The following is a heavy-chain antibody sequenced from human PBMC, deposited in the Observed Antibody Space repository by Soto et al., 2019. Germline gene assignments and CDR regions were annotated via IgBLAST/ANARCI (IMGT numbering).Heavy chain of an antibody. J-gene: IGHJ6*02. V-gene: IGHV4-59*01. CDR1: CGSISTYY. Sequence: SETLSLTCTVSCGSISTYYWSLIRQPPGKGLEWIGYIYYSGSTSYNPSLKSRVTISVDTSKNQFSLKLRSVTAADTGVYYCASDRSSGWDQGYGMDVWGPGTTGTVS. CDR2: IYYSGST. D-gene: IGHD6-19*01. CDR3: ASDRSSGWDQGYGMDV.